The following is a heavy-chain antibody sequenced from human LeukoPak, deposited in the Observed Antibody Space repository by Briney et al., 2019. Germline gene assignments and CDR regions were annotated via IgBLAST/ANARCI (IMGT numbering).Heavy chain of an antibody. CDR2: IAVGSGYT. J-gene: IGHJ4*02. D-gene: IGHD1-26*01. CDR3: ARGRKWELLY. CDR1: GFTFTTSA. V-gene: IGHV1-58*02. Sequence: SVKVSCKASGFTFTTSAMQWVRQARGQRLEWIGWIAVGSGYTDYAQNFQERVTITRDMSTSTAYMELSSLRSEDTAVYYCARGRKWELLYWGQGTLVTVSS.